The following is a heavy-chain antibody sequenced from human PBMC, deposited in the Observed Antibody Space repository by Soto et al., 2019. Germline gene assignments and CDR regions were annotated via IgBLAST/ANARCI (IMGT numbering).Heavy chain of an antibody. V-gene: IGHV1-3*01. CDR2: INAGNGNT. D-gene: IGHD6-19*01. CDR1: GYTFTSHA. J-gene: IGHJ6*02. Sequence: SVKVSCNPSGYTFTSHAMHYVRQAPGQRLEWMGWINAGNGNTKYSQKFQGRVTITRDTSASTAYMELSSLRSEDTAVYYCARLPIRSWLDHQDYYRSDVWGRRTRFTVSS. CDR3: ARLPIRSWLDHQDYYRSDV.